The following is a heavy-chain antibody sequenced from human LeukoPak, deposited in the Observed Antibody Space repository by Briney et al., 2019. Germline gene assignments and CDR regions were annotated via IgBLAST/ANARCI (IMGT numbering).Heavy chain of an antibody. Sequence: ASVKVSCKASGYTFTSYGISWVRQAPGQGLEWMGWISAYNGNTNYAQKLQGRVTMTTDTSTSTAYMELRSLRSDDTAVYYCARVRDSSSWYRELDYWGQGTLVTVSS. V-gene: IGHV1-18*01. CDR3: ARVRDSSSWYRELDY. CDR2: ISAYNGNT. D-gene: IGHD6-13*01. CDR1: GYTFTSYG. J-gene: IGHJ4*02.